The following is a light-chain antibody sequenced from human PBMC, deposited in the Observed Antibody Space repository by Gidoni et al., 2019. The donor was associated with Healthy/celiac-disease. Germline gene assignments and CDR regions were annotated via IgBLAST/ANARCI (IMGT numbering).Light chain of an antibody. CDR3: QVWDSSSDYRV. CDR1: NIGSKR. CDR2: DDS. Sequence: SSVLTQPPSLSVAPGQTARITCGGNNIGSKRLHWYQQKPGQAPVLVVYDDSGRPSGIPERISGSNSGNTAPLTISRVEAGDEAEYYCQVWDSSSDYRVFGGGTKLTVL. J-gene: IGLJ2*01. V-gene: IGLV3-21*02.